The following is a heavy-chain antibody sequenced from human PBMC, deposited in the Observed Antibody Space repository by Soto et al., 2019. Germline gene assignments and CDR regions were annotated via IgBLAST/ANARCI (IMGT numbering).Heavy chain of an antibody. Sequence: QVQLRESGPGVVHPSGTLSLTCSVSXXXXXXXXXXXXXXXXXXXGLEWIGEIYHSGSTNYNSSLTSRXXXSVXXXXIQXSXKXXXVTXXDXAVYFCASXXGSYPSSYCHYPLDVWGRGTAVTVSS. J-gene: IGHJ6*02. CDR1: XXXXXXXXX. D-gene: IGHD1-26*01. CDR2: IYHSGST. CDR3: ASXXGSYPSSYCHYPLDV. V-gene: IGHV4-4*02.